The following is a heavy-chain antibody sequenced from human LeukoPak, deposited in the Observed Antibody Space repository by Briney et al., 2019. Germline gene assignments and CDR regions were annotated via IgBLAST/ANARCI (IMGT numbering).Heavy chain of an antibody. V-gene: IGHV3-33*08. CDR3: ARGWKKFDY. J-gene: IGHJ4*02. CDR1: GFTFSSYW. Sequence: GGSLRLSCAASGFTFSSYWMSWVRQAPGKGLEWVAVIWYDGSNKYYADSVKGRFTISRDNSKNTLYLQMSSLRAEDTAVYYCARGWKKFDYWGQGTLVTVSS. D-gene: IGHD1-1*01. CDR2: IWYDGSNK.